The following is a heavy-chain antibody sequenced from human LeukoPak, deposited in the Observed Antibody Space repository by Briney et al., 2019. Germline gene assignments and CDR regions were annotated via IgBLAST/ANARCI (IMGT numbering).Heavy chain of an antibody. CDR1: GFTFSSHR. CDR3: ARRFSGVNYGAYDM. Sequence: GGSLRLSCAASGFTFSSHRMHWVRQAPGKGLEYVSAIIGDGGNTYYANSAKGRFTISRDNSKNTVYLQMGSLRPEDMAVYYCARRFSGVNYGAYDMWGQGTMVTVSS. V-gene: IGHV3-64*01. CDR2: IIGDGGNT. D-gene: IGHD1-7*01. J-gene: IGHJ3*02.